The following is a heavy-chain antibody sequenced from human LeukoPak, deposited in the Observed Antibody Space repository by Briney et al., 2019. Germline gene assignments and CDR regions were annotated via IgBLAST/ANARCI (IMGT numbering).Heavy chain of an antibody. J-gene: IGHJ6*02. D-gene: IGHD2-2*01. CDR2: IYPGDSDT. Sequence: GESLKISCQGSGYSFTSYWIGWVRQMPGKGLEWMGIIYPGDSDTRYSPSFQGQVTISADKSISTAYLQWSSLKASDTAMYYCARSPILSSYYYYGMDVWGQGTTVTVSS. CDR1: GYSFTSYW. V-gene: IGHV5-51*01. CDR3: ARSPILSSYYYYGMDV.